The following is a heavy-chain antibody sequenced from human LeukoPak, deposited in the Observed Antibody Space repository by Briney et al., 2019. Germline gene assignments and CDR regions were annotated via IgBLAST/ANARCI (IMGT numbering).Heavy chain of an antibody. CDR1: GYTFTGYY. V-gene: IGHV1-2*02. CDR2: MNPNNGGT. D-gene: IGHD1-26*01. J-gene: IGHJ4*02. CDR3: ARAIVGATGADY. Sequence: GASVKVSCKASGYTFTGYYFHWVRQAPGQGLEYMGWMNPNNGGTSYAKKFQGRVTMTRDTSITTAYMELNRLRSEDPAVYYCARAIVGATGADYWGQGTLVTASS.